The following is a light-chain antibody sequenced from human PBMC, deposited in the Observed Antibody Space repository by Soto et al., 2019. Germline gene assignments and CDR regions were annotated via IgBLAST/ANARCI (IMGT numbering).Light chain of an antibody. V-gene: IGKV1-39*01. CDR1: QSISSY. J-gene: IGKJ5*01. CDR2: AAS. CDR3: QQSYSTPPIT. Sequence: DIQMTQSPSSLSASVGDRVTITCRASQSISSYFNWYQQKPGKAPKLLIYAASSLQSGVPSRFSGSGSGTDCTRTISRRQPEDFAAYYCQQSYSTPPITFGRGTRLAI.